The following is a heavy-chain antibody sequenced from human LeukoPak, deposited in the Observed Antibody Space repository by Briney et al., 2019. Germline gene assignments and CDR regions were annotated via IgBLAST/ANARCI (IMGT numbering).Heavy chain of an antibody. CDR1: GGSISSYY. CDR3: AXXSGMYYFDY. Sequence: PSETLSLTCTVSGGSISSYYWSWIRQPPGKGLEWIGYIYYSGSTNYNPSLKSRVTISVDTSKNQFSLKLSSVTAADTAVYYCAXXSGMYYFDYWGQGTLVTVSS. V-gene: IGHV4-59*08. D-gene: IGHD1-26*01. CDR2: IYYSGST. J-gene: IGHJ4*02.